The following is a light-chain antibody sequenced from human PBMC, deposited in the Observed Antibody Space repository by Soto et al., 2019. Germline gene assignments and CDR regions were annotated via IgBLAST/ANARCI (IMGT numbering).Light chain of an antibody. CDR2: YDR. CDR3: QVYDSSSDHFV. CDR1: NIGRKS. J-gene: IGLJ1*01. Sequence: SYELTQPPSVSLAPGETASIACGGDNIGRKSVHWYQQKPCQAPVVVMYYDRDRPSGIPERFSGSNSGNTATLTISWVEAGDEADYYCQVYDSSSDHFVFGTGTKLTVL. V-gene: IGLV3-21*04.